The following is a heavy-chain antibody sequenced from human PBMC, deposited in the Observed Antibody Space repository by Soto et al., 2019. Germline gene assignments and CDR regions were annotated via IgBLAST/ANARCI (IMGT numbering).Heavy chain of an antibody. J-gene: IGHJ4*02. Sequence: QVQLVQSGAEVKKPGSSVKVSCNVSGGTLSSYGFNWVRQAPGQGLEWMGGIIPMFGITNHTQKFQDRITIIADASTTTAYMELRSLGADDTAIYYCASDRGYGLVNWGQGTLVTVSP. D-gene: IGHD6-19*01. CDR3: ASDRGYGLVN. CDR1: GGTLSSYG. CDR2: IIPMFGIT. V-gene: IGHV1-69*12.